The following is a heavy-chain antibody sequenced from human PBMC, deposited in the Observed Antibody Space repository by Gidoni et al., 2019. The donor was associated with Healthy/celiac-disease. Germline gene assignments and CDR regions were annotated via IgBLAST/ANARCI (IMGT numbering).Heavy chain of an antibody. J-gene: IGHJ5*02. CDR3: ARHDHYEGFDP. CDR1: GGSISSYY. Sequence: QVQLQESGPGLVKPSETLSLTCTVSGGSISSYYWSWIRQPPGKGLEWIVYIYYSGSTNYNPSLKSRVTISVDTSKNQFSLKLSSVTAADTAVYYCARHDHYEGFDPWGQGTLVTVSS. D-gene: IGHD3-22*01. V-gene: IGHV4-59*08. CDR2: IYYSGST.